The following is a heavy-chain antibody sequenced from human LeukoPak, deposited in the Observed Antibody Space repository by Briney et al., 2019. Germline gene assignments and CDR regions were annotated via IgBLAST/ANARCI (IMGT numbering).Heavy chain of an antibody. J-gene: IGHJ4*02. CDR1: GGSISSYY. D-gene: IGHD7-27*01. Sequence: SETLSLTCTVSGGSISSYYWSWIRQPPGKGLEWIGYIYYSGSTNYNPSLKSRVTISVDTSKNQFSLKLSYVTAADTAVYFCARESSWGNFDCWGQGTLVTVSS. CDR2: IYYSGST. V-gene: IGHV4-59*01. CDR3: ARESSWGNFDC.